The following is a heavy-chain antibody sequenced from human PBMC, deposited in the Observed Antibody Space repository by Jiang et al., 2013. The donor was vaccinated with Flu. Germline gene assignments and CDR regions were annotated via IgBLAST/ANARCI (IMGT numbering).Heavy chain of an antibody. D-gene: IGHD2-8*01. J-gene: IGHJ4*02. CDR3: ARGNYCINYNCNIRLGADY. CDR2: TSVYNGYT. V-gene: IGHV1-18*04. CDR1: GYDFTTYV. Sequence: SGAEVKRPGASVKVSCMASGYDFTTYVINWVRQAPGQGLEWMGWTSVYNGYTHYAQKFQGSVTMTIDPSMNTAYMELRNLRSDDTAVYYCARGNYCINYNCNIRLGADYWGQGTLVTVSS.